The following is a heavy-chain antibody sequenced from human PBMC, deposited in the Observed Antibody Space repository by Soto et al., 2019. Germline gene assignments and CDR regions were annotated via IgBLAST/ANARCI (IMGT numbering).Heavy chain of an antibody. CDR1: GGSISTYS. J-gene: IGHJ5*02. Sequence: QVQLVQSGAEVRMPGSSVKVSCKASGGSISTYSINWVRQAPGQGLEWMGGIIPLFGTTNYAQKFKGRVTITADESTSTAYMELSSLRAEDAAVYYCARGATHGSSWYFWFDPWGQGTLVTVSS. D-gene: IGHD6-13*01. CDR3: ARGATHGSSWYFWFDP. CDR2: IIPLFGTT. V-gene: IGHV1-69*01.